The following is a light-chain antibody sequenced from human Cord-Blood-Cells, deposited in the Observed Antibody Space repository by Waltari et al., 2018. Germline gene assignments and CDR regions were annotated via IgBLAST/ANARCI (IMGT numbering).Light chain of an antibody. CDR1: SSDVGGYNY. J-gene: IGLJ2*01. CDR2: EVS. Sequence: QSALTQPPSASGSPGQSVTISCTGTSSDVGGYNYVSWYQQHPGKAPSIMIYEVSKRPSRVPDRFSGSKSGNTASLTVSGLQAEDEADYYCSSYAGSNKLVFGGGTKLTVL. V-gene: IGLV2-8*01. CDR3: SSYAGSNKLV.